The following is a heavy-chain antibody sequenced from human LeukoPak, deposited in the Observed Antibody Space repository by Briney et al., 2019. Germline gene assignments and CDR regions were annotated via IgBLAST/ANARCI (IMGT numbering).Heavy chain of an antibody. Sequence: GGSLRLSCAASGFTFSSYWMHWVRQAPGKGLEWVSAISGSGGSTYYADSVKGRFTISRDNSKNTLYLQMNSLRAEDTAVYYCQLSSWYQDHYYYGMDVWGQGTTVTVSS. CDR1: GFTFSSYW. D-gene: IGHD6-13*01. V-gene: IGHV3-23*01. CDR2: ISGSGGST. CDR3: QLSSWYQDHYYYGMDV. J-gene: IGHJ6*02.